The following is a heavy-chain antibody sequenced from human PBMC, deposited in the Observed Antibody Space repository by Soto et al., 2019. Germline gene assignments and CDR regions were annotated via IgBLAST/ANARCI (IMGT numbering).Heavy chain of an antibody. D-gene: IGHD1-7*01. CDR3: ASDYNWNYDYYYYGMDV. CDR1: GYTFTGYY. CDR2: INPNSGGT. V-gene: IGHV1-2*02. J-gene: IGHJ6*02. Sequence: AASVKVSCKASGYTFTGYYMHWVRQAPGQGLEWMGWINPNSGGTNYAQKFQGRVTMTRDTSISTAYMERSRLRYDDTAVYYCASDYNWNYDYYYYGMDVWGQGTTVTVSS.